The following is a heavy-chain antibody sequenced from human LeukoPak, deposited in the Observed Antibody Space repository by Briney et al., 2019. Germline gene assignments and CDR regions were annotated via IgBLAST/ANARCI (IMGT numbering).Heavy chain of an antibody. CDR2: IYSSGST. D-gene: IGHD3-9*01. V-gene: IGHV4-59*01. CDR1: GGSIRGYY. Sequence: SETLSLTCNVSGGSIRGYYWSWIRQPPGKGLEWIGYIYSSGSTNYNPSLKSRVTISVKTSKNQFSLKLRSVTAADTAVYYCARVTGYTIEDYFDYWGQGTLVTVSS. J-gene: IGHJ4*02. CDR3: ARVTGYTIEDYFDY.